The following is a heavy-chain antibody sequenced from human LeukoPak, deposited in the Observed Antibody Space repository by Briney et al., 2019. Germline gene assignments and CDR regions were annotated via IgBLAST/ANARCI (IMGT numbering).Heavy chain of an antibody. CDR3: AHRGYYGSGSYWGYFDY. D-gene: IGHD3-10*01. V-gene: IGHV2-5*02. CDR2: IYWDDDK. Sequence: SGPTLVNPTQTLTLTCTFSGFSLSTSGVGVGWIRQPPGKALEWLALIYWDDDKRYSPSLKSRLTITKDTSKNQVVLTMTNMDPVDTATYYCAHRGYYGSGSYWGYFDYWGQGTLVTVSS. CDR1: GFSLSTSGVG. J-gene: IGHJ4*02.